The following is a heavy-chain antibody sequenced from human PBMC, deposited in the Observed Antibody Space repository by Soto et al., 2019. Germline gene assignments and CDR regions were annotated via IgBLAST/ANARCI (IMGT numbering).Heavy chain of an antibody. D-gene: IGHD1-26*01. J-gene: IGHJ4*01. Sequence: QVQLQQSGPGLVKPSQTLSLTCAITGDSVSSNSAGWSWVRQSPSRGHEWLGRTYYRSKWYYEYAVSVRGRITINPDTSKNQYSLQLNSVTPEDTAVYFCARGEQYSGRIFDYWGQGTLVTVSS. CDR3: ARGEQYSGRIFDY. V-gene: IGHV6-1*01. CDR2: TYYRSKWYY. CDR1: GDSVSSNSAG.